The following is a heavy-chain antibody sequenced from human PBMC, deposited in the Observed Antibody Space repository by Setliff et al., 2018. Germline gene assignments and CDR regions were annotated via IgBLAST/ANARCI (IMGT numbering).Heavy chain of an antibody. CDR2: INANTGGT. CDR1: GYIFTNYP. J-gene: IGHJ3*02. CDR3: ARVGGYASAWHGIEAFDI. D-gene: IGHD6-19*01. Sequence: ASVKVSCKTSGYIFTNYPIHWVRQAPGQGLEWMGWINANTGGTREVQKFQGRVTMTRDTSIDTAYMEVNRLTYDDTAVYYCARVGGYASAWHGIEAFDIWGQGTKVTVSS. V-gene: IGHV1-2*02.